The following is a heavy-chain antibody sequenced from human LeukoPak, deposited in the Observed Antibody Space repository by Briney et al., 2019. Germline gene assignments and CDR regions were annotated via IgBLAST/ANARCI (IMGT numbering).Heavy chain of an antibody. Sequence: PGGSLRLSCAASGFTFSSYSMNWVRQAPGKGLEWVSSISSSSSYIYYADSVKGRFTISRDNAKNSLYLQMNSQRAEDTAVYYCARVNYGDIYYYYYYMDVWGKGTTVTVSS. V-gene: IGHV3-21*01. D-gene: IGHD4-17*01. CDR2: ISSSSSYI. CDR1: GFTFSSYS. CDR3: ARVNYGDIYYYYYYMDV. J-gene: IGHJ6*03.